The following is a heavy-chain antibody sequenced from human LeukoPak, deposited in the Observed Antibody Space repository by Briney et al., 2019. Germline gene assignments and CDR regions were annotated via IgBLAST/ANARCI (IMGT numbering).Heavy chain of an antibody. CDR1: GLTVSTNY. CDR2: IYSGGTT. V-gene: IGHV3-66*01. Sequence: GGSLRLSCAASGLTVSTNYMSWVRQAPGKGLERVSVIYSGGTTYYADSVKGRFTISRDNSKNTLFLQMNSLRAEDTAVYYCAREGVLRYFGDWGQGTLVTVSS. CDR3: AREGVLRYFGD. D-gene: IGHD3-9*01. J-gene: IGHJ4*02.